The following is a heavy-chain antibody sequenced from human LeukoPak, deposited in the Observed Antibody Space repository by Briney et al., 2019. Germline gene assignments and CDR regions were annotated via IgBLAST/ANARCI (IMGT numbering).Heavy chain of an antibody. D-gene: IGHD3-22*01. CDR2: IYYTGII. Sequence: PSETLSLTCTVSGYSISSGHFWSWIRQPPGKGLEWIGYIYYTGIIKYNPSLTSRVSMSVDTSKNQFFLKMKSVTAADTAVYHCARSVDCFDNTGPHMMFDYWGQGSLVTVSS. CDR1: GYSISSGHF. V-gene: IGHV4-61*01. CDR3: ARSVDCFDNTGPHMMFDY. J-gene: IGHJ4*02.